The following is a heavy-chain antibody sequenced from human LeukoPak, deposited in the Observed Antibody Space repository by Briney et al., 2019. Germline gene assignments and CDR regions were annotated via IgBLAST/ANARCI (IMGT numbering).Heavy chain of an antibody. Sequence: PGGSLRLSCAASGFTFSTYSMNWVRQAPGKGLEWISHIGGSGITIYYADSVKGRFTISRDNAKNTLYLQMNSLRAEDTAVYYCARERSPGIAAAAPYGMDVWGQGTTVTVSS. CDR2: IGGSGITI. V-gene: IGHV3-48*01. CDR1: GFTFSTYS. J-gene: IGHJ6*02. D-gene: IGHD6-13*01. CDR3: ARERSPGIAAAAPYGMDV.